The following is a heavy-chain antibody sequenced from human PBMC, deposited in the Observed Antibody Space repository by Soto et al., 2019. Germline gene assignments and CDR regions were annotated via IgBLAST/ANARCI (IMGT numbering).Heavy chain of an antibody. CDR3: ARGLSGYYGFDY. Sequence: SLRLSCAASGFTFSSYSMNWVRQAPGKGLEWVSSISSSSSYIYYADSVKGRFTISRDNVKNSLYLQMNSLRAEDTAVYYCARGLSGYYGFDYWGQGTLVTVSS. D-gene: IGHD5-12*01. J-gene: IGHJ4*02. CDR2: ISSSSSYI. CDR1: GFTFSSYS. V-gene: IGHV3-21*01.